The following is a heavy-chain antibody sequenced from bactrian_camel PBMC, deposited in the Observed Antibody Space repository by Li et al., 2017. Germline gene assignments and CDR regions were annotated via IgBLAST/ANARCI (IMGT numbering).Heavy chain of an antibody. D-gene: IGHD4*01. J-gene: IGHJ4*01. CDR3: AASRLGSTINWRQERRYGY. CDR2: ITLETGNT. Sequence: VQLVESGGGSVQAGESLRLSCAASAATGGPFYMAYFRQAPGKEREGVATITLETGNTDYADSVKGRFTISQDGADNTVYLQMDDLKPEDTAMYYCAASRLGSTINWRQERRYGYWGQGTQVTVS. V-gene: IGHV3S40*01. CDR1: AATGGPFY.